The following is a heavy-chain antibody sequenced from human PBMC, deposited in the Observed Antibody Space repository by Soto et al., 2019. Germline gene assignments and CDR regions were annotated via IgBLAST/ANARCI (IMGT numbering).Heavy chain of an antibody. CDR1: GYTFINYC. CDR3: ARATYYDILTGYLGNYYYGMDV. V-gene: IGHV1-18*01. Sequence: ASVKVSCKASGYTFINYCRRWVRQAPGQGLEWMGWISAYNGNTNYAQKLQGRVTMTTDTSTSTAYMELRSLRSDDTAVYYCARATYYDILTGYLGNYYYGMDVWGQGTTVTVSS. J-gene: IGHJ6*02. D-gene: IGHD3-9*01. CDR2: ISAYNGNT.